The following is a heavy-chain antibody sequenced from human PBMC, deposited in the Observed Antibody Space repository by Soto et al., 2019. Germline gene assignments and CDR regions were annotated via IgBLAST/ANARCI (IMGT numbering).Heavy chain of an antibody. J-gene: IGHJ6*02. V-gene: IGHV4-61*01. D-gene: IGHD5-18*01. Sequence: SETLSLTCTVSGGSVSSGSYYWSWIRQPPGKGLEWIGYIYYSGSTNYNPSLKSRVTISVDTSKNQFSLKLSSVTAADTAVYYCARGTDTAMVTGHGYYYYGMDVWGQGTTVTVSS. CDR2: IYYSGST. CDR1: GGSVSSGSYY. CDR3: ARGTDTAMVTGHGYYYYGMDV.